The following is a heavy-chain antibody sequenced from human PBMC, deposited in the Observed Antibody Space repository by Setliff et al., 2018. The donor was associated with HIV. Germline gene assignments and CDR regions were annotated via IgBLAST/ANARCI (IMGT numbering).Heavy chain of an antibody. CDR1: GYSLTCGYY. V-gene: IGHV4-38-2*02. CDR2: IHDSGRT. J-gene: IGHJ1*01. Sequence: LSLTCGVSGYSLTCGYYWGWIRQPPGKGLEWIGSIHDSGRTYYNPSLKSPVTITVDTSKNQFYLKLSSVTAADTAVYHCARDPKYYYNYFQYWGPGTLVTVSS. CDR3: ARDPKYYYNYFQY. D-gene: IGHD1-26*01.